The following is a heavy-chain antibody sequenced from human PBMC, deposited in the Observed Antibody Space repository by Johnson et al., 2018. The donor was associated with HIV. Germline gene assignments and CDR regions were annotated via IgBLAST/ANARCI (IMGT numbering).Heavy chain of an antibody. CDR1: GFTFTTYW. Sequence: VQLVESGGGLVQPGGSLRLSCTASGFTFTTYWMACVRQAPEKGLEWVANIKQDGSEKYYVDSVKGRFTISRDNAKNSLYLQMNSLRAEDTALYYCAKDIRRYCSGGSCAGDAFDIWGQGTMVTVSS. CDR3: AKDIRRYCSGGSCAGDAFDI. CDR2: IKQDGSEK. D-gene: IGHD2-15*01. J-gene: IGHJ3*02. V-gene: IGHV3-7*05.